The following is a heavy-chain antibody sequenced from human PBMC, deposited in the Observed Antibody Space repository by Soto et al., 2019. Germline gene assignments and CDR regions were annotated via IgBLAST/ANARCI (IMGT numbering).Heavy chain of an antibody. D-gene: IGHD2-15*01. CDR2: IPYDGSNK. CDR1: GFTFSSYG. J-gene: IGHJ4*02. Sequence: PGGSLRLSCAASGFTFSSYGMHWVRQAPGKGLEWVAVIPYDGSNKYYADSVKGRFTISRDNSKNTLYLQMNSLRAEDTAVYYCAKASQGYCSGGSCYSAFDYWGQGTLVTVSS. CDR3: AKASQGYCSGGSCYSAFDY. V-gene: IGHV3-30*18.